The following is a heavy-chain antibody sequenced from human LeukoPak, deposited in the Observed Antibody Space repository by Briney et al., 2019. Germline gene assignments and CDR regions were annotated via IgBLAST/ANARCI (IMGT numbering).Heavy chain of an antibody. CDR2: IKQDGSEK. Sequence: GGSLRLSCAASGFTFSSYWMSWVRQAPGKGLEWVANIKQDGSEKYYVDSVKGRFTISRDNAKNSLYLQMNSLRAEDTAVYYCARDSRPGTLDYYYYYMDVWGKGTTVTVSS. CDR1: GFTFSSYW. V-gene: IGHV3-7*01. CDR3: ARDSRPGTLDYYYYYMDV. J-gene: IGHJ6*03.